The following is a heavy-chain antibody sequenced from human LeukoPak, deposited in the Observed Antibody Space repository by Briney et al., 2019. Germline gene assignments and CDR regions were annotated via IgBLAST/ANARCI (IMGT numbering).Heavy chain of an antibody. CDR2: ISDSGAST. CDR1: GFTFSNFA. V-gene: IGHV3-23*01. D-gene: IGHD3-22*01. Sequence: PGGSLRLSCAASGFTFSNFAMSWVRQAPGKGLECVSVISDSGASTYFADSVRGRFTISRDNSKNTLSLHMNTLRAEDTAVYYCAKDLLQTFFFDSSGYYSDAFGMWGQGTMVTVSP. CDR3: AKDLLQTFFFDSSGYYSDAFGM. J-gene: IGHJ3*02.